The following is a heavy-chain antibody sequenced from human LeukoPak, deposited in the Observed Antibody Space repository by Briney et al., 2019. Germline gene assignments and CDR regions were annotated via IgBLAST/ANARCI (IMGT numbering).Heavy chain of an antibody. J-gene: IGHJ3*02. D-gene: IGHD3-10*01. CDR2: ISGSGGST. CDR1: GFTFSIYA. CDR3: AKDQGLSGSDNQDAFDI. Sequence: GGSLRLSCAAYGFTFSIYAMSWVRQAPGKGLEWVSAISGSGGSTYYADSVKGRFTISRDNSKNTLYLQMNSLRAEDTAVYYCAKDQGLSGSDNQDAFDIWGQGTMVTVSS. V-gene: IGHV3-23*01.